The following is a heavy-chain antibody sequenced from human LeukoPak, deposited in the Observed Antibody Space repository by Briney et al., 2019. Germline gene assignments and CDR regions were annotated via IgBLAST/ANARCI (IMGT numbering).Heavy chain of an antibody. V-gene: IGHV3-20*04. J-gene: IGHJ4*02. Sequence: PGGSLRLSCAASGFTFDDCGMSWVRQAPGKGLEWVSGINWNGGTTGYAGSVKGRFTISRDNAKNSLFLQMNSLRAEDTALYYCARDLKGRAVPRTGHYWGQGTLVTVSS. CDR2: INWNGGTT. CDR3: ARDLKGRAVPRTGHY. D-gene: IGHD6-19*01. CDR1: GFTFDDCG.